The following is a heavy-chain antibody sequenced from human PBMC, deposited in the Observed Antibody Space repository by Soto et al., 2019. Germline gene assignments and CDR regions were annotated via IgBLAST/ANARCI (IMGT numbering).Heavy chain of an antibody. Sequence: GGSLRLSCAASGFTFSSYGMHWVRQAPGKGLEWVAVIWYDGSNKYYADSVKGRFTISRDNSKNTLYLPMNSLRAEDTAVYYCARDRGITMVRGVYYYYYGMDVWGQGTTVTVSS. J-gene: IGHJ6*02. CDR3: ARDRGITMVRGVYYYYYGMDV. V-gene: IGHV3-33*01. D-gene: IGHD3-10*01. CDR2: IWYDGSNK. CDR1: GFTFSSYG.